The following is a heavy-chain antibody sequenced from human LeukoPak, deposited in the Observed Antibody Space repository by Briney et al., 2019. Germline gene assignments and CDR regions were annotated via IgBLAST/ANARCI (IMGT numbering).Heavy chain of an antibody. D-gene: IGHD4-17*01. CDR1: GGSISSGGYY. Sequence: SETLSLTCTVSGGSISSGGYYWSWIRQHPGTGLEWIGYIYYSGSTYYNPSLKSRVTISVDTSKNQFSLKLSSVTAADTAVYYCAREPSMTTVTAGAFDIWGQGTMVTVSS. CDR2: IYYSGST. V-gene: IGHV4-31*03. CDR3: AREPSMTTVTAGAFDI. J-gene: IGHJ3*02.